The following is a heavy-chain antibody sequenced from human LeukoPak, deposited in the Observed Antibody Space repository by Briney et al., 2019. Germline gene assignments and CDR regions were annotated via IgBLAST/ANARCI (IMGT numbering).Heavy chain of an antibody. Sequence: GGSLRLSCAASGFTFSSYAMSWVRQAPGKGLEWVSTISGSGGSTYYADSVKGRFTISRDNSKNTLYLQMNSLRAEGTAVYYCAKGSGSYIYGMDVWGQGTTVTVSS. J-gene: IGHJ6*02. D-gene: IGHD3-10*01. CDR1: GFTFSSYA. CDR2: ISGSGGST. V-gene: IGHV3-23*01. CDR3: AKGSGSYIYGMDV.